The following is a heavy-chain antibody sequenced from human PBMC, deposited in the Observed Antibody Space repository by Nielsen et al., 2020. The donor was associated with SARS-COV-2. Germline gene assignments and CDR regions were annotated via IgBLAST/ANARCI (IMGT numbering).Heavy chain of an antibody. CDR2: IYYSGST. CDR1: GGSISSYY. CDR3: ARLAPYYYYMDV. D-gene: IGHD5-12*01. Sequence: SETLSLTCTVSGGSISSYYWSWIRQPPGKGLKWIGYIYYSGSTNYNPSLKSRVTISVDTSKNQFSLKLSSVTAADTAVYYCARLAPYYYYMDVWGKGTTVTVSS. J-gene: IGHJ6*03. V-gene: IGHV4-59*01.